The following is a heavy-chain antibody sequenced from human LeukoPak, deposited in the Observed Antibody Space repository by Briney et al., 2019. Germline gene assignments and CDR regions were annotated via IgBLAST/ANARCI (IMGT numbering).Heavy chain of an antibody. CDR1: GYTFTSYG. J-gene: IGHJ4*02. CDR2: AGAYNGNT. V-gene: IGHV1-18*01. Sequence: GASVKVSCKASGYTFTSYGISWVRQAPGHGLEWMGWAGAYNGNTNYAQKFQGRVSMTTDTSTATAYMELRSLTSDDTAVYYCARGDWGGSYPFDNWGQGTLVTVSS. CDR3: ARGDWGGSYPFDN. D-gene: IGHD1-26*01.